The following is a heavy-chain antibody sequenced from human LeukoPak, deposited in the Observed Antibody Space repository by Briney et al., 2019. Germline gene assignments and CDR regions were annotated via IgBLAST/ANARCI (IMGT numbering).Heavy chain of an antibody. CDR2: INPNSGGT. J-gene: IGHJ6*03. CDR1: GYTFTSYY. V-gene: IGHV1-2*02. D-gene: IGHD2-8*01. CDR3: ARGWTGYCTNGICPYYYYYMDV. Sequence: ASVKVSCKASGYTFTSYYMHWVRQAPGQGLEWLGWINPNSGGTNYAQEFQGRVTMTRDTSISTAYMELSSLRSDDTAVYYCARGWTGYCTNGICPYYYYYMDVWGKGTTVTVSS.